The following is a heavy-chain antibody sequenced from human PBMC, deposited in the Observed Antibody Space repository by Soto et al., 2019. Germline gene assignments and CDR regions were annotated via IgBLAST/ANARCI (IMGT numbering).Heavy chain of an antibody. J-gene: IGHJ5*02. Sequence: SSTLSLTCSVSGYSISSGYYWGWIRQPPGKGLEWIASIYHSGSPYYNPSLKSRVTISVDTSKNQFSLKLSSVTAADTAVYYCQRGASTVTPGWFDPWGQGTLVTVSS. CDR1: GYSISSGYY. D-gene: IGHD4-17*01. CDR3: QRGASTVTPGWFDP. V-gene: IGHV4-38-2*02. CDR2: IYHSGSP.